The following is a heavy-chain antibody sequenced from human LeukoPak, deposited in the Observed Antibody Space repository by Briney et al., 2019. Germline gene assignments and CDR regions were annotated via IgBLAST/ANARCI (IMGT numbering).Heavy chain of an antibody. CDR3: ANSRFDP. CDR2: ISYDGSNK. Sequence: SGGSLRLSCAASGFTFSSYGMHWVRQAPGKGLEWVAVISYDGSNKYYADSVKGRFTISRDNSKNTLYLQMNSLRAEDTAVYYCANSRFDPWGQGTLVTVSS. V-gene: IGHV3-30*18. J-gene: IGHJ5*02. CDR1: GFTFSSYG.